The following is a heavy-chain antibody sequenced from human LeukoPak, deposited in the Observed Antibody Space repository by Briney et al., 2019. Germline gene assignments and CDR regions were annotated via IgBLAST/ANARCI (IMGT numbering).Heavy chain of an antibody. CDR3: ASSRYYYGAGSTNWFDP. CDR2: IYSGST. J-gene: IGHJ5*02. V-gene: IGHV4-31*03. CDR1: GGSITSDVYY. D-gene: IGHD3-10*01. Sequence: SEPLSLTCTLSGGSITSDVYYWSWIRQHPGKGLEWIGYIYSGSTPYNPSLKSRVTISVDTSKNQFSLSLTSVTAADTAVYYCASSRYYYGAGSTNWFDPWGQGTPVTVSS.